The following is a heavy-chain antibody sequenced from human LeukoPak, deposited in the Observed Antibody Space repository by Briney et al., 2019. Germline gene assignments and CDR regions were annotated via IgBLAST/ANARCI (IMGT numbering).Heavy chain of an antibody. Sequence: PGGSLKLSCAASGFTFSGSAMHWVRQASEKGLEWVGRIRSKANSYATAYAASVKGRFTISRDDSKNTAYLQMNSLKTEDTAVYYCTMGASMTTVTTVDYWGQGTLVTVSS. V-gene: IGHV3-73*01. J-gene: IGHJ4*02. CDR3: TMGASMTTVTTVDY. CDR2: IRSKANSYAT. CDR1: GFTFSGSA. D-gene: IGHD4-11*01.